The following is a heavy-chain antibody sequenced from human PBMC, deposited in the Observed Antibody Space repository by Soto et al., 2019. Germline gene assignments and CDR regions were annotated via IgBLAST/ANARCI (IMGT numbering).Heavy chain of an antibody. D-gene: IGHD1-26*01. CDR3: ARGREGGGAS. CDR1: GGSFSGNY. CDR2: INPSGST. Sequence: QVQLQQWGAGLLKPSETLSLTCGVYGGSFSGNYWSWIRQPPGEGLEWIGEINPSGSTNYSPSLKXRATISADTSKNQFSLKLSSVIAAATAVYYCARGREGGGASWGQGTLVTVSS. V-gene: IGHV4-34*01. J-gene: IGHJ5*02.